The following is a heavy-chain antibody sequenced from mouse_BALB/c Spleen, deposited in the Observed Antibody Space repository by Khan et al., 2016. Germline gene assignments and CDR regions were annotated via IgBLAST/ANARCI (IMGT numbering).Heavy chain of an antibody. CDR3: ARGG. Sequence: QVQLQQSEAELVRPGSSVKISCKASGYAFRSYWMNRVTQRPGLGLEWIGQIYPGDGATNYNGTFKGKATLTAVKSFSTAYMQLSSLTSEYVAVYFCARGGWGQGTLVTGSA. CDR1: GYAFRSYW. CDR2: IYPGDGAT. J-gene: IGHJ3*01. V-gene: IGHV1-80*01.